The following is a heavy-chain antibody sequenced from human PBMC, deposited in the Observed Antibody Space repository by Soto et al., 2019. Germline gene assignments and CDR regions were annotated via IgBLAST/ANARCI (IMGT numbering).Heavy chain of an antibody. V-gene: IGHV1-18*01. Sequence: ASSEGSCKASGYTFTSYGISWVRQAPGQGLEWMGWISAYNGNTNYAQKLQGRVTMTTDTSTSTAYMELRSLRSDDTAVYYCARGPRSEYSSSHWFDPWGQGTLVTVSS. CDR2: ISAYNGNT. D-gene: IGHD6-6*01. J-gene: IGHJ5*02. CDR3: ARGPRSEYSSSHWFDP. CDR1: GYTFTSYG.